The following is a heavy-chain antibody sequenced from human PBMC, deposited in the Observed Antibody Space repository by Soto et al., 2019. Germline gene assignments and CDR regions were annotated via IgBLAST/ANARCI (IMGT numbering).Heavy chain of an antibody. CDR3: ATSVTIFGVVIISYYFDY. V-gene: IGHV1-24*01. D-gene: IGHD3-3*01. CDR2: FDPEDGET. Sequence: ASVKVSCKVSGYTLTELSMHWVRQAPGKGLEWMGGFDPEDGETIYAQKFQGRVTMTEDTSTDTAYMELSSLRSEDTAVYYCATSVTIFGVVIISYYFDYWGQGTLVTVSS. CDR1: GYTLTELS. J-gene: IGHJ4*02.